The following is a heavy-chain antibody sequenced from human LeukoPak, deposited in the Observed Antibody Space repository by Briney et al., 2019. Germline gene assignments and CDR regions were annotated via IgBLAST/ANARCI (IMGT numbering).Heavy chain of an antibody. CDR2: LSYDGSSK. CDR1: GFTFSTFA. CDR3: ARSAAAGRIVATFGY. Sequence: GGSLRLSCAASGFTFSTFAMHWVRQAPGKGLEGGAILSYDGSSKYYADSVKGRFTIARDNSKKTLYLQMNSLRTEDTAMYYCARSAAAGRIVATFGYWGQGTLVTVSS. V-gene: IGHV3-30*04. D-gene: IGHD5-12*01. J-gene: IGHJ4*02.